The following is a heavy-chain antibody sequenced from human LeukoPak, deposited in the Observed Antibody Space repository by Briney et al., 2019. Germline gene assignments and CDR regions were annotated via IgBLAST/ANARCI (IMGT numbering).Heavy chain of an antibody. Sequence: SETLSLTCTVSGGSISSYYWSWIRQPAGKGLEGIGRIYTSGSTNYNASLKSRVSMSVDTSKNQFSLKLSPVTAADTAVFYCARENSGSYREFDYWGQGTLVTVSS. CDR3: ARENSGSYREFDY. V-gene: IGHV4-4*07. CDR1: GGSISSYY. D-gene: IGHD1-26*01. J-gene: IGHJ4*02. CDR2: IYTSGST.